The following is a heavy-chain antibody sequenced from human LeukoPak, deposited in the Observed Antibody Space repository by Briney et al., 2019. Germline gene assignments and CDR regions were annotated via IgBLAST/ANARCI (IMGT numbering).Heavy chain of an antibody. CDR3: ASTAVGTSDSDAFDI. CDR2: INSDGSST. Sequence: PGGSLRPSCAASGFTFSSYWMHWVRQAPGKGLVWVSRINSDGSSTSYADSVKGRFTISRDNVKNTLYLQMNSLRAEDTAVYYCASTAVGTSDSDAFDIWGQGTMVTVSS. CDR1: GFTFSSYW. J-gene: IGHJ3*02. V-gene: IGHV3-74*01. D-gene: IGHD4-23*01.